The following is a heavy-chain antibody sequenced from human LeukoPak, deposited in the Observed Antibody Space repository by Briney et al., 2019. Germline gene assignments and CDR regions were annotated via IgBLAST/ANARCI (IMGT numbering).Heavy chain of an antibody. CDR1: GFTFSSYS. J-gene: IGHJ5*02. CDR3: ARDRRDIVVVPA. V-gene: IGHV3-21*01. Sequence: GGSLRLSCAASGFTFSSYSMNWVRQAPGKGLEWVSSISSSSSYIYYADSVKGRFTISRDNAKNSLYLQMNSLRAEDTAVYYCARDRRDIVVVPAWGQGTLVTVSS. D-gene: IGHD2-2*01. CDR2: ISSSSSYI.